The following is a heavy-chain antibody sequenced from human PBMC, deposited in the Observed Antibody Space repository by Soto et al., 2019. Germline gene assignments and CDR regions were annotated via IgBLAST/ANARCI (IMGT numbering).Heavy chain of an antibody. CDR2: IDWADDK. D-gene: IGHD5-12*01. J-gene: IGHJ4*02. CDR3: ARIHGHSGNDGLDV. Sequence: SGPTLVNPTQTLTLTCTFSGFSLTTSGMCVSWIRQPPGKALEWLALIDWADDKYYSESVKTELTISKDPSKKQVVLTMSNVDPVDTATYYCARIHGHSGNDGLDVWGQGTVGTDS. CDR1: GFSLTTSGMC. V-gene: IGHV2-70*01.